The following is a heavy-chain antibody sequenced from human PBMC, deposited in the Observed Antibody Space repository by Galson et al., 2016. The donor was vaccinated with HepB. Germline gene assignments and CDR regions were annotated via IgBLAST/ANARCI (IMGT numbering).Heavy chain of an antibody. Sequence: SLRLSCAASGFTFGDYAMHWVRQAPGKGLEWVSGISWNSGSIDYADSVRGRFTITRDNAKNSLYLLMNSLRLEDTALYYCAKDRTSTSGWSPIDYWGQGILVTVS. CDR1: GFTFGDYA. J-gene: IGHJ4*02. CDR3: AKDRTSTSGWSPIDY. D-gene: IGHD6-19*01. CDR2: ISWNSGSI. V-gene: IGHV3-9*01.